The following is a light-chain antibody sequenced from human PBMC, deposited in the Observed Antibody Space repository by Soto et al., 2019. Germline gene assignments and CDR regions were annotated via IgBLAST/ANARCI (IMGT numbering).Light chain of an antibody. V-gene: IGKV3-20*01. Sequence: VLEQSPGTLSLSPGERATLSCRASQSVSSSSLAWYQQNPGQAPRLLIYEASSRATGIPDRFSGSGSGTDFSLTISRLEPEDCAVYYCQQYRTFGQGTKVDTK. CDR2: EAS. CDR3: QQYRT. CDR1: QSVSSSS. J-gene: IGKJ1*01.